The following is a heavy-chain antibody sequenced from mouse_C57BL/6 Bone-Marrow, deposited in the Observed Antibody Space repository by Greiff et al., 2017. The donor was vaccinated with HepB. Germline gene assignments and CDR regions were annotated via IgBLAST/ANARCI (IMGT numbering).Heavy chain of an antibody. CDR2: ISNGGGST. CDR3: ARLGVLPFDY. J-gene: IGHJ2*01. Sequence: EVKVVESGGGLVQPGGSLKLSCAASGFTFSDYYMYWVRQTPEKRLEWVAYISNGGGSTYYPDTVKGRFTISRDNAKNTLYLQMSRLKSEDTAMYYCARLGVLPFDYWGQGTTLTVSS. CDR1: GFTFSDYY. D-gene: IGHD5-1*01. V-gene: IGHV5-12*01.